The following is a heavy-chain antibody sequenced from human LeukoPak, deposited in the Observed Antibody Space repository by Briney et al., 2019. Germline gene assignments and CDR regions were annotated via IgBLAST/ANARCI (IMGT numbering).Heavy chain of an antibody. CDR2: INHSGST. CDR1: GGSFSGYY. Sequence: PSETPSLTCAVYGGSFSGYYWSWIRQPPGKGLEWIGEINHSGSTNYNPSLKSRVTISVDTSKNQFSLELSSVTTADTAVYYCARLIKITIFGVVIGLDPRGQGTLVTVSS. CDR3: ARLIKITIFGVVIGLDP. D-gene: IGHD3-3*01. V-gene: IGHV4-34*01. J-gene: IGHJ5*02.